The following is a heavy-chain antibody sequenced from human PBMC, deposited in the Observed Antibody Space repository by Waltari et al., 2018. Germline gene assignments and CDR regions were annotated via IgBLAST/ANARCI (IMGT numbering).Heavy chain of an antibody. Sequence: QLQLQESGPGLVKPSDTLSLTCTVSGGSISGSHHFWGWIRQPPGKGLEWVGSVYYSGDTYSNPSLKSRVTISVDTSKNQFSLKLTSVTAADTAVYYCARDGNWNYASDYWGQGTLVTVSS. CDR2: VYYSGDT. CDR1: GGSISGSHHF. CDR3: ARDGNWNYASDY. V-gene: IGHV4-39*07. J-gene: IGHJ4*02. D-gene: IGHD1-7*01.